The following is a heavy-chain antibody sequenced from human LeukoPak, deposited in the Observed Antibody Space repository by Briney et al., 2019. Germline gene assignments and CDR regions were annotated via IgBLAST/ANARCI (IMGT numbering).Heavy chain of an antibody. V-gene: IGHV4-4*09. Sequence: SETLSLTCTVSPDSISNYYWSWVRQPPGKGLEWVGYIYNSGSTYYNPSLKSRVTISVDGSKIQFSLQLSSVTAADTAGYYCAGSGGWYYYDSSGYYPDYWGQGTLVTVSS. CDR2: IYNSGST. D-gene: IGHD3-22*01. CDR3: AGSGGWYYYDSSGYYPDY. J-gene: IGHJ4*02. CDR1: PDSISNYY.